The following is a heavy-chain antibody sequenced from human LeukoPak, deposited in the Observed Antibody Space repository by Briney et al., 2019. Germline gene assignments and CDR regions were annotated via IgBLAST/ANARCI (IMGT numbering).Heavy chain of an antibody. CDR3: ARVVKLNLAHGGFDP. CDR2: INHSGST. D-gene: IGHD4-23*01. CDR1: GGSFSGYY. Sequence: SETLSLACAVYGGSFSGYYWSWIRQPPGKGLEWIGEINHSGSTNYNPSLKSRVTISVDTSKNQFSLKLSSVTAADTAVYYCARVVKLNLAHGGFDPWGQGTLVTVSS. J-gene: IGHJ5*02. V-gene: IGHV4-34*01.